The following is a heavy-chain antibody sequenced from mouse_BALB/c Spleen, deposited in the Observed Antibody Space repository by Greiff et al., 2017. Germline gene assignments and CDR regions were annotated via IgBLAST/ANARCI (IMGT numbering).Heavy chain of an antibody. J-gene: IGHJ4*01. CDR1: GYTFTDYA. D-gene: IGHD4-1*01. V-gene: IGHV1S137*01. CDR2: ISTYYGDA. CDR3: ARETGDAMDY. Sequence: VMLVESGAELVRPGVSVKISCKGSGYTFTDYAMHWVKQSHAKSLEWIGVISTYYGDASYNQKFKGKATMTVDKSSSTAYMELARLTSEDSAIYYCARETGDAMDYWGQGTSVTVSA.